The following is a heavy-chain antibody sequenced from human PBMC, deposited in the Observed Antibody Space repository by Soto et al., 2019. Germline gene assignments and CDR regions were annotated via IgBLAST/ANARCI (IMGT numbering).Heavy chain of an antibody. CDR1: GYTFTSYG. J-gene: IGHJ4*02. CDR3: ARDEPYDSSGYYIY. CDR2: ISAYNGNT. Sequence: ASVKVSCKASGYTFTSYGISWVRQAPGQGLEWMGWISAYNGNTNYAQKLQGRVTMTTDTSTSTAYIELRSLRSDDTAVYYCARDEPYDSSGYYIYWGQGTLVTVSS. V-gene: IGHV1-18*01. D-gene: IGHD3-22*01.